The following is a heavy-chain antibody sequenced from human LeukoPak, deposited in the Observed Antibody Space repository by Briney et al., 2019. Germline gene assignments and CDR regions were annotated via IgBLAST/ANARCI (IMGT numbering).Heavy chain of an antibody. D-gene: IGHD3-16*01. Sequence: GGSLRLSCAASGFTFSSYGMHWVRQAPGKGLEWVAYIHFDGTKKYYADSVKGRFVLSSDSSKNTLYLQMNSLRSGDTAVYYCAKFSGGYWGQGTLVTVSS. CDR2: IHFDGTKK. V-gene: IGHV3-30*02. CDR3: AKFSGGY. J-gene: IGHJ4*02. CDR1: GFTFSSYG.